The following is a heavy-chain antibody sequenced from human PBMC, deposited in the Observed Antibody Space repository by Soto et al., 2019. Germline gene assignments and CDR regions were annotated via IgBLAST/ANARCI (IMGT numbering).Heavy chain of an antibody. V-gene: IGHV3-7*03. J-gene: IGHJ4*02. CDR2: IKQDGSEK. CDR1: GFTFSSYW. Sequence: GGSLRLSCAASGFTFSSYWMSWVRQAPGKGLEWVANIKQDGSEKYYVDSVKGRFTISRDNAKNSLYLQMNSLRAEDTVVYYCAREYSGYAFDYWGQGTLVTVSS. CDR3: AREYSGYAFDY. D-gene: IGHD5-12*01.